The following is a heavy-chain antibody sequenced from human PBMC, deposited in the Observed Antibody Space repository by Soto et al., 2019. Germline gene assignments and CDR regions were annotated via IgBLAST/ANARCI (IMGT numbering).Heavy chain of an antibody. CDR3: ARTSSVHYGMYV. D-gene: IGHD2-2*01. CDR1: GFTLSSHV. V-gene: IGHV3-30*03. J-gene: IGHJ6*02. CDR2: ISYDGNNR. Sequence: QVQLVESGGGAVQPGRSLRLSCAASGFTLSSHVMHWVRQAPGTGLEWVAVISYDGNNRYYVESVKGRFTISRDNSKNTLYLEMNSLRTEDTAVYYAARTSSVHYGMYVWGQGNTVTVSS.